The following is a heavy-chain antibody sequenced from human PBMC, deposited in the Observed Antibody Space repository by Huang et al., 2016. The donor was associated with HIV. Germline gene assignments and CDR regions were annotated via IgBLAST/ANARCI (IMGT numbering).Heavy chain of an antibody. CDR2: IRSKDYSETT. CDR1: GFTFGNYG. CDR3: TRDSVYPNYYDGSGFYFDY. J-gene: IGHJ4*02. D-gene: IGHD3-22*01. V-gene: IGHV3-49*05. Sequence: EVQFVESGGGLVKPGRSLRLSCTASGFTFGNYGMSWFRQAPGKGVEWVGCIRSKDYSETTEYAASVKGRFTISRDDSKSIAYLQMNSLKPEDTAVYYCTRDSVYPNYYDGSGFYFDYWGQGTLVTVSS.